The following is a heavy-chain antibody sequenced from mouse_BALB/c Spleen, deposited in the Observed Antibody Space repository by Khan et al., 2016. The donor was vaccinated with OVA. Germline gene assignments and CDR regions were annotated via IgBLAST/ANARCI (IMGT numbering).Heavy chain of an antibody. J-gene: IGHJ2*01. Sequence: VQLQQSGAELVKSGATVKLSCTASGLNIKATFIHWLKRCPDRGLEWFGRINPPNGILKYDPKCQGKATITADTSTNTAYLQRSSLTSEDTAVYYCARMARKWGQGTTLTVSS. V-gene: IGHV14-3*02. CDR2: INPPNGIL. CDR3: ARMARK. CDR1: GLNIKATF.